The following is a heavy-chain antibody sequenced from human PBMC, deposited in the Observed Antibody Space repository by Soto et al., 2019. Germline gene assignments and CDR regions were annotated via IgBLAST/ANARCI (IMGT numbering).Heavy chain of an antibody. Sequence: VGSLRLSCAASGFTFSSYAMGWVRQAPGKGLEWVSAISGSGGSTYYADSVKGRFTISRDNSKNTLYLQMNSLRAEDTAVYYCAKDRRVTTINWFDPWGQGTLVTVSS. J-gene: IGHJ5*02. CDR3: AKDRRVTTINWFDP. V-gene: IGHV3-23*01. CDR2: ISGSGGST. D-gene: IGHD5-12*01. CDR1: GFTFSSYA.